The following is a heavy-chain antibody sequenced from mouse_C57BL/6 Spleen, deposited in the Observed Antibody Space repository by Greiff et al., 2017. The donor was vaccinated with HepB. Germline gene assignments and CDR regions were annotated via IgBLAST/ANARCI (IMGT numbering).Heavy chain of an antibody. D-gene: IGHD2-4*01. J-gene: IGHJ2*01. CDR2: INPSNGGT. CDR3: ARWEGLYDYDVDY. V-gene: IGHV1-53*01. Sequence: VQLQQPGTELVKPGASVKLSCKASGYTFTSYWMHWVKQRPGQGLEWIGNINPSNGGTNYNEKFKSKATLTVDKSSSTAYMQLSSLTSEDSAVYYCARWEGLYDYDVDYWGQGTTLTVSS. CDR1: GYTFTSYW.